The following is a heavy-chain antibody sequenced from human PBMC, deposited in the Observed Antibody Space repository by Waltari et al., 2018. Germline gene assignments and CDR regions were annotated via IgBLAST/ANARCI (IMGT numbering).Heavy chain of an antibody. CDR2: IYYSGST. J-gene: IGHJ3*02. CDR3: ARDVEVEGSARAFDI. V-gene: IGHV4-39*07. CDR1: GGSISSSSYY. D-gene: IGHD2-21*01. Sequence: QLQLQESGPGLVKPSETLSLTCTVSGGSISSSSYYWCWLRQPPGKGLEWIGSIYYSGSTYDNPSLKSRVTISVDTSKNQFSLKLSSVTAADTAVYYCARDVEVEGSARAFDIWGQGTMVTVSS.